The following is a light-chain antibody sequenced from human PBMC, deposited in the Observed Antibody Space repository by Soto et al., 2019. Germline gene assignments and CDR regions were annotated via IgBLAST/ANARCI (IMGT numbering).Light chain of an antibody. CDR1: QCVCCIY. CDR3: QQYGSSTWT. CDR2: GAS. J-gene: IGKJ1*01. V-gene: IGKV3-20*01. Sequence: EIVLTQSPGTLSLSPGERATHSYRARQCVCCIYLAWYQQKPGQAPRLLIYGASSRSTGIPDRFSGSGSGTDFTLTISRLEPEDFAVYYCQQYGSSTWTFGQGTKVDIK.